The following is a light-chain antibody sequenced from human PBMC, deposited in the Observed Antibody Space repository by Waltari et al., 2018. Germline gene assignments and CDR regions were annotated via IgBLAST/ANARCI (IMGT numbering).Light chain of an antibody. CDR1: SLSTYY. Sequence: SSELTQDPAVSVALGQTVRITCPGDSLSTYYVSWFHQKPGQAPALVIYGKNNRPSGIPDRFSASSSGSTASLTIIGAQAEDEADYYCHSRDSSGDVVIGGGTKLTVV. J-gene: IGLJ2*01. V-gene: IGLV3-19*01. CDR2: GKN. CDR3: HSRDSSGDVV.